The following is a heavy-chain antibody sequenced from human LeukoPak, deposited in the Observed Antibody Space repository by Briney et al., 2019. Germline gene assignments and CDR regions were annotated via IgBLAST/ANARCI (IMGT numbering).Heavy chain of an antibody. J-gene: IGHJ5*02. Sequence: PGGSLRLSCAASGFTVSSNYMSWVRQAPGKGLEWVSVIYSGGSTYYADSVKGRFTISRDNSKNTLYLQMNSLRAEDTAVYYCAREVYNWTYEDWFDPWGQGTLVTVSS. CDR2: IYSGGST. CDR1: GFTVSSNY. V-gene: IGHV3-66*02. CDR3: AREVYNWTYEDWFDP. D-gene: IGHD1-7*01.